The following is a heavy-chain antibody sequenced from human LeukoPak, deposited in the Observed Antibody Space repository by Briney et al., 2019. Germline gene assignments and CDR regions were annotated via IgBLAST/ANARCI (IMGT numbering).Heavy chain of an antibody. Sequence: KSSETLSLTCTVSGGSISSSSYYWGWIRQPPGKGLEWIGSIYYSGSTYYNPSLKSRVTISVDTSKNQFSLKLSSVTAADTAVYYCARDLDTGWFDPWGQGTLVTVSS. CDR1: GGSISSSSYY. CDR2: IYYSGST. D-gene: IGHD5-18*01. V-gene: IGHV4-39*07. CDR3: ARDLDTGWFDP. J-gene: IGHJ5*02.